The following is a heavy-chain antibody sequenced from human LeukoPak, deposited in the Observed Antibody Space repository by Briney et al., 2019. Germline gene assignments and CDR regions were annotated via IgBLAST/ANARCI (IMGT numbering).Heavy chain of an antibody. CDR3: ASNSRSITMIVVVIRDDAFDI. D-gene: IGHD3-22*01. CDR1: GYTFTGYY. CDR2: INPNSGGT. Sequence: GASVKVSCKASGYTFTGYYMHWVRQAPGQGLEWMGWINPNSGGTNYAQKFQGRVTMTRDTSISTAYMELSSLRSEDTAVYYCASNSRSITMIVVVIRDDAFDIWGQGTMVTVSS. J-gene: IGHJ3*02. V-gene: IGHV1-2*02.